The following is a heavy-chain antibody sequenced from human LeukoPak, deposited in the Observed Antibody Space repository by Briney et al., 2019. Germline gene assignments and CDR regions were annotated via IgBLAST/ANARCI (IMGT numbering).Heavy chain of an antibody. CDR2: ISGSGGST. CDR1: GFTFSSYA. D-gene: IGHD2-21*02. V-gene: IGHV3-23*01. J-gene: IGHJ4*02. Sequence: GGSLRLSCAASGFTFSSYAMSWVRQAPGKGLEWVSAISGSGGSTYYADSVKGRFTISRDDSKNTLYLQMSSLRVEDTAVYYCARGYSSRAGTTDCCPLDYWGQGILVTVSS. CDR3: ARGYSSRAGTTDCCPLDY.